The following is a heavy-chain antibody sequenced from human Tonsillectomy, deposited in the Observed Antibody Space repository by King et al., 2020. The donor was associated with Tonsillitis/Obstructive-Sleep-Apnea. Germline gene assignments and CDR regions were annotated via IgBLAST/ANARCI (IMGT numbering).Heavy chain of an antibody. Sequence: VQLVESGGGVVQPGRSLRLSCAASGFTFSDYSMYWVRQAPGKGLEWAAVIWYDGSNKYSADSVKGRFTISRDNSKNTLYLQMNNLRADDTAVYYCARDQALGYCSSTSCSQIDYWGQGTLVTVSS. CDR2: IWYDGSNK. J-gene: IGHJ4*02. CDR1: GFTFSDYS. D-gene: IGHD2-2*01. CDR3: ARDQALGYCSSTSCSQIDY. V-gene: IGHV3-33*01.